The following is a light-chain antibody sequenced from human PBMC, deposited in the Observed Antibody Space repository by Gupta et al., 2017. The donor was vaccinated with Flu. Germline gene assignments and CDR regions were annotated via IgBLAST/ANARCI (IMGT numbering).Light chain of an antibody. J-gene: IGLJ3*02. CDR1: SSDVGHYNY. Sequence: QSALTQPASVSGSPGQSLTISCPGTSSDVGHYNYVSWYQQHPGKVPKLMIYEVTDRPSGVSNRFSGSKSGNTASLTISGLQAEDEADYFCASYTTTSTWVFGGGTKLTVL. CDR3: ASYTTTSTWV. CDR2: EVT. V-gene: IGLV2-14*01.